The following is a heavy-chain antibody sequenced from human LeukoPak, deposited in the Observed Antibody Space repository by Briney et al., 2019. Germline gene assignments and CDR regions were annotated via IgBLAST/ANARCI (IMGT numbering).Heavy chain of an antibody. CDR2: IKQDGSEK. J-gene: IGHJ4*02. CDR1: GFTFSDFW. CDR3: ARDHTVDGLVFDY. Sequence: GGSLRLSCAASGFTFSDFWMNWVRQAPGKGLEWVASIKQDGSEKYYVDSVKGRFSISWDNAKNSLHLQMNSLRAEDTAVYYCARDHTVDGLVFDYWGQGILVTVSS. D-gene: IGHD6-19*01. V-gene: IGHV3-7*01.